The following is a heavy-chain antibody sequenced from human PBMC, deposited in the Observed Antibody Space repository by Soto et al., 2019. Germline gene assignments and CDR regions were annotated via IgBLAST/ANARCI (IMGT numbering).Heavy chain of an antibody. V-gene: IGHV4-61*01. D-gene: IGHD6-19*01. CDR1: GGSVSSGSYY. J-gene: IGHJ4*02. CDR2: IYYSGST. CDR3: ARGRRYSRGWYTDLDY. Sequence: SETLSLTCTVSGGSVSSGSYYWSWIRQPPGKGLEWIGYIYYSGSTNYNPSLKSRVTISVDTSKNQFSLKLSSVTAADTAVYYCARGRRYSRGWYTDLDYLGQGTLVAVSS.